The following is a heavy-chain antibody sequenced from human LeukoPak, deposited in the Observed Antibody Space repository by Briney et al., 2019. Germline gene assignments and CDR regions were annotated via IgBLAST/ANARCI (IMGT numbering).Heavy chain of an antibody. CDR3: ARDRAYGDYAA. CDR2: IYSRDNT. CDR1: GFTFSDHW. Sequence: PGGSLRLSCVASGFTFSDHWMHWVRQAPGKGLEWISIIYSRDNTDYADSVKGRFIISRDNSKNTVYLQMNSLRADDTAVYYCARDRAYGDYAAWGQGTLVTVSS. J-gene: IGHJ5*02. V-gene: IGHV3-53*01. D-gene: IGHD4-17*01.